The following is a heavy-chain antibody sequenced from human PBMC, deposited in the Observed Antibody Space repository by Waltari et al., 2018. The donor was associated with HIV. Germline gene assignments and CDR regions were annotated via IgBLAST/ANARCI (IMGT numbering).Heavy chain of an antibody. D-gene: IGHD6-13*01. CDR1: GFTFTTYA. V-gene: IGHV3-23*01. J-gene: IGHJ3*02. CDR2: ISGSGTKT. CDR3: AKDKAAARAFDI. Sequence: EVQLLESGGGLVQPGGSLRISCVASGFTFTTYAMNWVRLAPGKGLEWVSAISGSGTKTYDADSVKGRFTSSRDNSKNTVYLQMNSLRVEDTAIYYCAKDKAAARAFDIWGQGTMVTVSS.